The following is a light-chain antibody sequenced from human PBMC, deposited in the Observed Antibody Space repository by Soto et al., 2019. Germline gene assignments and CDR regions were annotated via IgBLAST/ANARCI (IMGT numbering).Light chain of an antibody. CDR3: CSDAGSSSYV. J-gene: IGLJ1*01. CDR2: EVT. V-gene: IGLV2-23*02. Sequence: QFALTQPASVSGSPGQSITISCTRPSSDVWSFNFVSWYQQHPDKAPQVLIYEVTKRPPGVSNRFSGSKSGNTASLTISGLQADDEADYYCCSDAGSSSYVFGTGTKLTVL. CDR1: SSDVWSFNF.